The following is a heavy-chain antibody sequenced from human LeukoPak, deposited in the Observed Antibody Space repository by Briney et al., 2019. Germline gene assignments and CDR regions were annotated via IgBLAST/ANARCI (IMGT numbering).Heavy chain of an antibody. D-gene: IGHD6-13*01. J-gene: IGHJ4*02. V-gene: IGHV3-21*01. Sequence: PGGSLRLSCAASGFPFSTHSLNWVRQAPGKGLEWVSSISAGGDFVYYGDSVKGRFTMSRDNAKNSLYLQMNSLRAEDTAVYYCATRSSHTSSWYVYLFWDYWGQGALVTVSS. CDR2: ISAGGDFV. CDR3: ATRSSHTSSWYVYLFWDY. CDR1: GFPFSTHS.